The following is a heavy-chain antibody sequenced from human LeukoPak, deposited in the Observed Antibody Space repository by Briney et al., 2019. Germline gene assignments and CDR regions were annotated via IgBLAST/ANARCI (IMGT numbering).Heavy chain of an antibody. J-gene: IGHJ4*02. V-gene: IGHV4-59*01. CDR3: ARARPDTAMAVDY. D-gene: IGHD5-18*01. Sequence: SETLSLTCTVSGGSISTYYWSWVRLPPGKGLEWIGYIYNSGSTKYNPSLKSQVTVSVDTSKDQLSLKLSSVTAADTAVYYCARARPDTAMAVDYWGQGTLVTVSS. CDR1: GGSISTYY. CDR2: IYNSGST.